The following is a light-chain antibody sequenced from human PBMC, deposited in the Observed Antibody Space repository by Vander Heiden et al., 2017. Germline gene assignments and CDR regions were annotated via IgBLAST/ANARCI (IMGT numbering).Light chain of an antibody. V-gene: IGLV3-21*04. J-gene: IGLJ3*02. Sequence: YVLTQPPSLSVAPGKSGTVTCRGNDIGSKSVRWYRQRPGQAPVLIIYYDTGRPAGIPGRFSGSNYGNTATLTISRVEVGDEADYYCQVWVGSSEHWVFGGGTKLTVL. CDR3: QVWVGSSEHWV. CDR2: YDT. CDR1: DIGSKS.